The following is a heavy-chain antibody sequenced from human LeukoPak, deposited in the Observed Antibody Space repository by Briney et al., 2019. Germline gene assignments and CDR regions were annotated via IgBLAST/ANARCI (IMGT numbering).Heavy chain of an antibody. J-gene: IGHJ3*02. V-gene: IGHV3-30*02. Sequence: GGSLRLSCATSGFTFTNFGMHWVRQAPGKGLEWLTFVRYDGSNEYYADSVEGRFTISRDKSKSTLYLQMNGLRGDDTAMYYCAKAMFSSSAYDAFDIWGQGTMVIVSS. D-gene: IGHD6-6*01. CDR3: AKAMFSSSAYDAFDI. CDR1: GFTFTNFG. CDR2: VRYDGSNE.